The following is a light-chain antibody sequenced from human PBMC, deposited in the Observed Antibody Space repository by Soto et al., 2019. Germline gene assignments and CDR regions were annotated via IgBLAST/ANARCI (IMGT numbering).Light chain of an antibody. Sequence: DIVMTQSPDSLAVSLGESATINCKSSQSVLYSSNNKNYLAWYQQKPGQPPKLLIYWASTRESGVPDRFSGSGSGTDFTLTISSRQAEDVAVYYCQQYYRPWTFGQGTKVEIK. J-gene: IGKJ1*01. CDR1: QSVLYSSNNKNY. CDR2: WAS. CDR3: QQYYRPWT. V-gene: IGKV4-1*01.